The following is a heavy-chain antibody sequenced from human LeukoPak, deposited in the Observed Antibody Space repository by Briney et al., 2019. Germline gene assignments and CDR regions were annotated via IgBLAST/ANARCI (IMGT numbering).Heavy chain of an antibody. CDR2: IIPIFGTA. CDR3: ARMVMSGPDY. J-gene: IGHJ4*02. V-gene: IGHV1-69*05. D-gene: IGHD4-23*01. CDR1: GYTFTSYG. Sequence: ASVKVSCKASGYTFTSYGISWVRQAPGQGLEWMGGIIPIFGTANYAQKFQGRVTITTDESTSTAYMELSSLRSEDTAVYYCARMVMSGPDYWGQGTLVTVSS.